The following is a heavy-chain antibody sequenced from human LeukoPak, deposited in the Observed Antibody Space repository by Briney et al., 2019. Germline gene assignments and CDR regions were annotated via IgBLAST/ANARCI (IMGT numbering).Heavy chain of an antibody. Sequence: ASVKVSCKVSGYTLTELSMHWVRQAPGKGLEWMGGFDPEDGETTYAQKFQGRVTMTEDTSTDTAYMELSSLRSEDTAVYYCATCNPYYYGSRNLKELDYWGQGTLVTVSS. V-gene: IGHV1-24*01. CDR1: GYTLTELS. D-gene: IGHD3-10*01. CDR3: ATCNPYYYGSRNLKELDY. CDR2: FDPEDGET. J-gene: IGHJ4*02.